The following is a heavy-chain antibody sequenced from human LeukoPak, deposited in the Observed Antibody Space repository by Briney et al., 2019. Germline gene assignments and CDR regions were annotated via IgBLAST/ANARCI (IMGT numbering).Heavy chain of an antibody. Sequence: GGSLRLSCAASGFTFSSYSMNWVRQAPGKGLEWVSSISSSSSYIYYADSVKGRFTISRDNAKNSLYLQVNSLRAEDTAVYYCARDQILYSSGSHDAFDIWGQGTMVTVSS. CDR3: ARDQILYSSGSHDAFDI. J-gene: IGHJ3*02. CDR1: GFTFSSYS. D-gene: IGHD3-22*01. CDR2: ISSSSSYI. V-gene: IGHV3-21*01.